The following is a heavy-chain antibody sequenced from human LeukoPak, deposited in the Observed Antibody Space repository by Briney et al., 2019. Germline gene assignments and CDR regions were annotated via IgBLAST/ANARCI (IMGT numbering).Heavy chain of an antibody. CDR3: AREEDCSGGICYLGNAFNI. V-gene: IGHV4-34*01. D-gene: IGHD2-15*01. Sequence: SETLSLTCAVYGGSFSGYYWSWIRQPPGKGLEWIGEINHSGSTNYNASLKSRVTISVDTSKNQFSLKLSSVTAADTAVYYCAREEDCSGGICYLGNAFNIWGQGTMVTVSS. CDR1: GGSFSGYY. J-gene: IGHJ3*02. CDR2: INHSGST.